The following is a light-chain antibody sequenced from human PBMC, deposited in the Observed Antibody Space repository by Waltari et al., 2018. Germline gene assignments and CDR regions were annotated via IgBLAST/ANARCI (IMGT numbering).Light chain of an antibody. CDR1: QSISSY. Sequence: DIQMTQSPSSLSASVGDRVTITCRASQSISSYLNWYQQKPGKAPKLLIYAASSLQSGVPPRFSGRGSGTDFTLTISSLQPEDFATYYCQQSYSTHALTFGGGTKVEIK. CDR2: AAS. J-gene: IGKJ4*01. V-gene: IGKV1-39*01. CDR3: QQSYSTHALT.